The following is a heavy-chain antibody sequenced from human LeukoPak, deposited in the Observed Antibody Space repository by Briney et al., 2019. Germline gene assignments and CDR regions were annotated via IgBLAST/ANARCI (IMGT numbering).Heavy chain of an antibody. CDR1: GFTFSSYW. D-gene: IGHD2-2*01. J-gene: IGHJ4*02. CDR2: IKQDGTDK. V-gene: IGHV3-7*01. CDR3: AGEAMRRWVY. Sequence: GGSLRLSCAASGFTFSSYWMTWVRQAPGKGLEWVANIKQDGTDKYYVDSVKGRFTISRDNAKNSLYLQMNSLRVEDTAVYYCAGEAMRRWVYWGQGTLVTVSS.